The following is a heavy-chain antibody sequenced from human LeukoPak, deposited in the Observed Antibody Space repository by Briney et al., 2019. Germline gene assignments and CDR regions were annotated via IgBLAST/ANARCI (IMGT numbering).Heavy chain of an antibody. CDR1: GFTFSSYA. V-gene: IGHV3-23*01. CDR3: AKVTVYDFWSGYYNATRDY. D-gene: IGHD3-3*01. CDR2: ISGSGGST. Sequence: PGGSLRLSCAASGFTFSSYAMSWVRQAPGKGLEWVSAISGSGGSTYYADSVKGRFTVSRDNSKNTLYLQMNSLRAEDTAVYYCAKVTVYDFWSGYYNATRDYWGQGTLVTVSS. J-gene: IGHJ4*02.